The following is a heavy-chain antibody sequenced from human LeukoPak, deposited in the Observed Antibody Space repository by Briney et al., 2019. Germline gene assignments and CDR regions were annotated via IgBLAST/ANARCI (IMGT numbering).Heavy chain of an antibody. Sequence: PGGSLRLSCAASGFTFSNYAITWVRQAPGKGLEWVSTISSSGTNTYYADSVKGRFTISRDNSKNTLYLQMNSLRAEDTAVYYCARGDDYGDQGGYWGQGTLVTVSS. CDR3: ARGDDYGDQGGY. CDR2: ISSSGTNT. D-gene: IGHD4-17*01. V-gene: IGHV3-23*01. J-gene: IGHJ4*02. CDR1: GFTFSNYA.